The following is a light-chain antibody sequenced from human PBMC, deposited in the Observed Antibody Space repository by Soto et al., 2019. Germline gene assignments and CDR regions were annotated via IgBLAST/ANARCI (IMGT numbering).Light chain of an antibody. V-gene: IGKV1-5*01. J-gene: IGKJ1*01. CDR3: QQYNSYSPTWT. CDR1: QSISSW. CDR2: DAS. Sequence: DIQMTQSPSTLSASVGDRVTITCRASQSISSWLAWYQQKPGKAPKLLIYDASSLESGVPSRFSGSGSGTEFTLTIRSLQPDDFATYFCQQYNSYSPTWTFGQGTNVDIK.